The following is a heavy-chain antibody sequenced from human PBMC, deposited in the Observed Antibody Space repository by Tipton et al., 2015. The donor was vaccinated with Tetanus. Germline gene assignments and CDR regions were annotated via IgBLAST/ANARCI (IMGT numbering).Heavy chain of an antibody. CDR1: GALLTTGGYS. CDR3: VRGVPREAFYLDS. CDR2: IYQTGST. Sequence: TLSLTCNVSGALLTTGGYSWGWIRQPPGQGLEWIGYIYQTGSTYFNPSLRSRLTMSFKMSKNQFSLKLTSATAADTAVYYCVRGVPREAFYLDSWGPGQQVTVSS. V-gene: IGHV4-30-2*01. J-gene: IGHJ4*02. D-gene: IGHD2/OR15-2a*01.